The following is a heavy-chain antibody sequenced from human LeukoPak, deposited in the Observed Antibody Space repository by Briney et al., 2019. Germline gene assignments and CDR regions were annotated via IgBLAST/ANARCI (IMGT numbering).Heavy chain of an antibody. CDR3: ARDSRIVVVPAAKDRASAYYYYYGMDV. V-gene: IGHV4-31*03. CDR2: IYYSGST. J-gene: IGHJ6*02. Sequence: SQTLSLTCTVSGGSISSGGYYWSWSRQHPGKGLEWIGYIYYSGSTYYHPSLKSRVTISVDTAKNQFSLKLSSVTAADTAVYYCARDSRIVVVPAAKDRASAYYYYYGMDVWGQGTTVTVSS. D-gene: IGHD2-2*01. CDR1: GGSISSGGYY.